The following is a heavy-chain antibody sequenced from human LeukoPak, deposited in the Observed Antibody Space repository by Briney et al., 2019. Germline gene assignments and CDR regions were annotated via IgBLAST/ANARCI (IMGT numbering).Heavy chain of an antibody. CDR2: MNPNSGNT. V-gene: IGHV1-8*01. J-gene: IGHJ6*02. CDR1: GYTFTSYD. CDR3: ARKGYCSSTSCFSIYYYGMDV. D-gene: IGHD2-2*01. Sequence: ASVKVSCKASGYTFTSYDINWVRQATGQGLEWMGWMNPNSGNTGYAQKFQGRVTMTRNTSISTADMELSSLRSEDTAVYYCARKGYCSSTSCFSIYYYGMDVWGQGTTVTVSS.